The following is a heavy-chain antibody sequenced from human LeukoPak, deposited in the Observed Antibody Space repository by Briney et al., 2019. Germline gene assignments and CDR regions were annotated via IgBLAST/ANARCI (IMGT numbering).Heavy chain of an antibody. Sequence: ASVKVSCKTSGYTFTDYYMHWVRQAPGQGLEWMGWISAYNGNTNYAQKLQGRVTMTTDTSTSTAYMELRSLRSDDTAVYYCARGTYYDFWSGLDYWGQGTLVTVSS. J-gene: IGHJ4*02. CDR3: ARGTYYDFWSGLDY. CDR2: ISAYNGNT. D-gene: IGHD3-3*01. V-gene: IGHV1-18*04. CDR1: GYTFTDYY.